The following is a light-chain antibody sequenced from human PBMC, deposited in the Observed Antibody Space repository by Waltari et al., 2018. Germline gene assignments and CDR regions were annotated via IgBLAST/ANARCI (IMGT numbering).Light chain of an antibody. Sequence: EIVLTQSPLSLPVTPGEPASISCRSSQSLLHTDGYNFLDWFLQKPGQSPPRLISLASNRASGVPDRFSGSGSGTSFTLKISRVEAEDVGIYYCMQALHPPRTFGQGTNLEI. J-gene: IGKJ2*01. V-gene: IGKV2-28*01. CDR1: QSLLHTDGYNF. CDR3: MQALHPPRT. CDR2: LAS.